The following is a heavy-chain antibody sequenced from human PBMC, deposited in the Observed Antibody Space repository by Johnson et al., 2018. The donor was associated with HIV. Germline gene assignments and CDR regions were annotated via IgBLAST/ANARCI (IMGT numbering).Heavy chain of an antibody. V-gene: IGHV3-30-3*01. CDR3: ARESLLPAMTAFDI. CDR1: GFTFSSYA. CDR2: ISSDGSNK. Sequence: QVQLVESGGGVVKPGRSLRLSCAASGFTFSSYAMPWVRQAPGKGLEWVAVISSDGSNKYYIESVKGRFTISRDNSDNTLYLQMNGLRAEDTAMFYCARESLLPAMTAFDIWGRGTMVTVS. D-gene: IGHD2-2*01. J-gene: IGHJ3*02.